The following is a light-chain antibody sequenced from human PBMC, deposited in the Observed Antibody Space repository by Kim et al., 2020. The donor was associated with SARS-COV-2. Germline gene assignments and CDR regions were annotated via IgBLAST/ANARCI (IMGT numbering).Light chain of an antibody. J-gene: IGKJ4*01. Sequence: SLSPGETAPLSCRARQSVSSYLAWYQQKPGQAPRLLIYDASNRATGIPARFSGSGSGTDFTLTISSLEPEDFAVYYCQQRSNWLTFGGGTKVDIK. CDR1: QSVSSY. CDR2: DAS. CDR3: QQRSNWLT. V-gene: IGKV3-11*01.